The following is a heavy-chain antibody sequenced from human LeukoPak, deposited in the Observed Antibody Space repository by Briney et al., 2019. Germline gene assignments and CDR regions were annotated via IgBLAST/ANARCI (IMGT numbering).Heavy chain of an antibody. CDR2: IYYSGST. CDR1: GGSVSSGSYY. D-gene: IGHD5-18*01. Sequence: SETLSLTCTGSGGSVSSGSYYWNWIRQPPGKGLEWIGYIYYSGSTYYNPSLKSRVTISVDTSKNQFSLKLSSVTAADTAVYYCAREVRGYSYGYFDYWGQGTLVTVSS. CDR3: AREVRGYSYGYFDY. J-gene: IGHJ4*02. V-gene: IGHV4-30-4*08.